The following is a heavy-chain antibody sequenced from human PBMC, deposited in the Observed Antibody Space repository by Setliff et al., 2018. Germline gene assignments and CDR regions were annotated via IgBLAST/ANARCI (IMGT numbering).Heavy chain of an antibody. CDR2: VHFGGDT. CDR3: ARQDRFYDRIVFVEYFQH. D-gene: IGHD2-15*01. CDR1: GGGSINNYY. V-gene: IGHV4-59*08. J-gene: IGHJ1*01. Sequence: LTCTVSGGGSINNYYWSWVRQSPGKGLEWIGFVHFGGDTNYNPSLKSRVTISVDTSKNQFSLKLSSVTAADTAVYYCARQDRFYDRIVFVEYFQHWGQGALVTVSS.